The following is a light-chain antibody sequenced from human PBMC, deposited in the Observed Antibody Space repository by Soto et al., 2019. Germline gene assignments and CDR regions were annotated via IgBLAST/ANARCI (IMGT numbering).Light chain of an antibody. V-gene: IGLV1-40*01. CDR1: SSNIGAGYD. Sequence: QPVLTQPPSMSGAPGQRVTISCTGSSSNIGAGYDVHWYQLLPGTAPKLLIYGNTNRPSGVPDRFSGSKSGTSASRAITGLRAEDEADYYCQSHDSSLNSWVFGGGTKLTVL. J-gene: IGLJ3*02. CDR2: GNT. CDR3: QSHDSSLNSWV.